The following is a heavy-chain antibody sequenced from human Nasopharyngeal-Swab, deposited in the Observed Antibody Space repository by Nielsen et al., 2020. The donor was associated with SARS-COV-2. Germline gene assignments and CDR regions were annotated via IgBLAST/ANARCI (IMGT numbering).Heavy chain of an antibody. Sequence: SETLSLTCTVSGGSISSSSYYWGWIRQPPGKGLEWIGSIYYSGSTYYNPSLKSRVTISVDTSKNQFSLKLSSVTAADTAVYYCARDGRFDYGMDVWGQGTTVTVSS. D-gene: IGHD3-16*01. V-gene: IGHV4-39*07. J-gene: IGHJ6*02. CDR1: GGSISSSSYY. CDR2: IYYSGST. CDR3: ARDGRFDYGMDV.